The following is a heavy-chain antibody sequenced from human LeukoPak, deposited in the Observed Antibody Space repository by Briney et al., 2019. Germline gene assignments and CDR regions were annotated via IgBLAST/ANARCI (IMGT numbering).Heavy chain of an antibody. Sequence: GSLRLSCAASGFTFSSYGMHWVRQPPGKGLEWIGEIYHSGSTNYNPSLKSRVTISVGKSKNQFSLKLSSVTAADTAVYYCARGSHGGSQHFDYWGQGTLVTVSS. CDR3: ARGSHGGSQHFDY. CDR2: IYHSGST. D-gene: IGHD1-26*01. J-gene: IGHJ4*02. CDR1: GFTFSSYG. V-gene: IGHV4-4*02.